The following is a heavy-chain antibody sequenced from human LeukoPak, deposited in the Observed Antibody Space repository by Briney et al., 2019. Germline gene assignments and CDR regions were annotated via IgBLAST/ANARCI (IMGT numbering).Heavy chain of an antibody. CDR1: GGSIGNYS. V-gene: IGHV4-59*12. D-gene: IGHD3-16*02. J-gene: IGHJ4*02. Sequence: PSETLSLTCTVSGGSIGNYSWSWIRQPPGKGLEWIGYICYSVSTDYNPSLKSRVTISADTSKNQFSLRLTSVTAADTAVYYCAREKRENDYVWGSYRPSEWELRYFDYWGQGTLVTVSS. CDR3: AREKRENDYVWGSYRPSEWELRYFDY. CDR2: ICYSVST.